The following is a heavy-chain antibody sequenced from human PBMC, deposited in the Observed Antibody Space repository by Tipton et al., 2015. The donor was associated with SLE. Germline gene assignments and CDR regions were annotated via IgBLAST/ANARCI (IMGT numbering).Heavy chain of an antibody. Sequence: TLSLTCTVSGGSISSYYWSWIRQPPGKGLEWIGYIYYSGSTNYNPSLKSRVTISVDTSKNQFSLKLSSVTAADTAVYYCARITIFGVVGFDYWGQGTLVIVSS. CDR1: GGSISSYY. CDR3: ARITIFGVVGFDY. J-gene: IGHJ4*02. V-gene: IGHV4-59*01. D-gene: IGHD3-3*01. CDR2: IYYSGST.